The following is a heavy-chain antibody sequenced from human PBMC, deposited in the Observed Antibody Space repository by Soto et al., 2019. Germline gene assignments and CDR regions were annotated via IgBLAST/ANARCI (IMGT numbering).Heavy chain of an antibody. Sequence: SVKVSCKASGYTFTSYGISWVRQAPGQGLEWMGWIIPIFGKTNYAQKFQGRVTITADESTSTAYMELSSLRSEDTAVYYCARTTYYYDSSGYYFDYWGQGTLVTVSS. CDR1: GYTFTSYG. V-gene: IGHV1-69*13. J-gene: IGHJ4*02. CDR2: IIPIFGKT. CDR3: ARTTYYYDSSGYYFDY. D-gene: IGHD3-22*01.